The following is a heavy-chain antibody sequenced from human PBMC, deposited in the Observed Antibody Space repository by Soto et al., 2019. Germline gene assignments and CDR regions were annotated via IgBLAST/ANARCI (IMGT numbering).Heavy chain of an antibody. D-gene: IGHD3-22*01. CDR2: FNTGNGDT. CDR3: ARVVPLYDRTSPLDY. V-gene: IGHV1-3*04. J-gene: IGHJ4*02. Sequence: ASGKVSCKASGYTFSNFGIEWVRPAPGQRLEWMGWFNTGNGDTKYSQKFQGRVTLTGDTSASTASMELSGLRSADTAVYYCARVVPLYDRTSPLDYWGQGTLVTVSS. CDR1: GYTFSNFG.